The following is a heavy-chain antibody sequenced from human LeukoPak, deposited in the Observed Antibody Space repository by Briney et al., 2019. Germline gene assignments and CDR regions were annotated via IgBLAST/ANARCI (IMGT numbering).Heavy chain of an antibody. J-gene: IGHJ4*02. D-gene: IGHD3-3*01. Sequence: SETLSLTCTVSGGFISSSSYYWGWIRQPPGKGLEWIGSIYYSGSTYYNPSLKSRVTISVDTSKNQFSLKLSSVTAADTAVYYCARIRFLENFDYWGQGTLVTVSS. CDR1: GGFISSSSYY. CDR2: IYYSGST. CDR3: ARIRFLENFDY. V-gene: IGHV4-39*07.